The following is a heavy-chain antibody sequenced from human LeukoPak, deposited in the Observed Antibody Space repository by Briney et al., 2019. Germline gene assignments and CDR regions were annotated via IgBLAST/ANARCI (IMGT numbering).Heavy chain of an antibody. CDR1: GLTFRTTW. J-gene: IGHJ4*02. D-gene: IGHD1-7*01. Sequence: GGSLRLSCATSGLTFRTTWMHWVRQAPGKGLMWVSRMNGEGTTIDYADSVEGRFTVSRDYAKNTLFLQMNSLRTEDTALYFCATARNFRFEYWGQGSLVIVSA. CDR2: MNGEGTTI. V-gene: IGHV3-74*01. CDR3: ATARNFRFEY.